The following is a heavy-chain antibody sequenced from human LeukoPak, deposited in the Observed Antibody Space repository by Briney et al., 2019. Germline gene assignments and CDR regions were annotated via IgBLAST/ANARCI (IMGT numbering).Heavy chain of an antibody. V-gene: IGHV3-21*01. D-gene: IGHD3-10*01. Sequence: GGSLRLSCAASGSTFSDYTMNWVRQAPGKGLEWVSSITSSSSFIYYADSVKGRFTISRDNAKNSLYLQMNSLRPEDTAVYYCAREYYTYDHWGQGTLVAVSS. J-gene: IGHJ4*02. CDR3: AREYYTYDH. CDR1: GSTFSDYT. CDR2: ITSSSSFI.